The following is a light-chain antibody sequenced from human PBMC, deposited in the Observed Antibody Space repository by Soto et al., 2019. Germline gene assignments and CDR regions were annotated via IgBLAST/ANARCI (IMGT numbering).Light chain of an antibody. CDR2: EVS. CDR1: SSDVGGYNY. V-gene: IGLV2-8*01. J-gene: IGLJ2*01. Sequence: QSALTQPPSASGSPGQSVTISCIGTSSDVGGYNYVSWYQQHPGKAPKLMIYEVSKRPSGVPDRFSGSKSGTSASLAISGLQAEDEADYYCVAWDDSLNGPLFGGGTKVTVL. CDR3: VAWDDSLNGPL.